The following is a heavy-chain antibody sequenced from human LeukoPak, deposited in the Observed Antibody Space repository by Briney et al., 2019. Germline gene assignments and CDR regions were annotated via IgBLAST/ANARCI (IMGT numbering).Heavy chain of an antibody. Sequence: ASVRVSCKTSGYTFADYFIHWVRQAPGQGLEYMGRINANSGGTEYQQKFQGRVTMTRDMSISTAYVEVNWLISDDTAIYYCARDVSSTPNWEFDYWGQGTTVTVSS. V-gene: IGHV1-2*06. CDR2: INANSGGT. CDR1: GYTFADYF. J-gene: IGHJ4*02. CDR3: ARDVSSTPNWEFDY. D-gene: IGHD1-26*01.